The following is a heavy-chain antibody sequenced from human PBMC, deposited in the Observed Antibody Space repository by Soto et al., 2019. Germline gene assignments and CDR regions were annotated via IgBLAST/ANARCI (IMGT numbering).Heavy chain of an antibody. CDR3: ARGWGYDSNDYYYAY. CDR2: ISPYNDDT. CDR1: GYTFTSYG. Sequence: QVQLVQSGAEVKKPGASVKVSCKASGYTFTSYGISWLRQAPGQGLEWMGWISPYNDDTNYAQKVQGRVTLTTDTSTSTAYMDLRSLRSDDTAVYYCARGWGYDSNDYYYAYWGQGTLVIVSS. J-gene: IGHJ4*02. V-gene: IGHV1-18*04. D-gene: IGHD3-22*01.